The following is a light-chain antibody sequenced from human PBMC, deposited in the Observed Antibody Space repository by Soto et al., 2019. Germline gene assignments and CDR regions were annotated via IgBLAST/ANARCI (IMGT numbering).Light chain of an antibody. Sequence: EIVMTQSPVTLSVSPGGRATLSCRASQSISDTLAWYQQKPGQAPRLLMFRTSSRATGFPARFSGSGSGTEFTLTISSLQSEDFAVYYCQHYNNWPLTFGGGTKVDIK. V-gene: IGKV3-15*01. J-gene: IGKJ4*01. CDR3: QHYNNWPLT. CDR2: RTS. CDR1: QSISDT.